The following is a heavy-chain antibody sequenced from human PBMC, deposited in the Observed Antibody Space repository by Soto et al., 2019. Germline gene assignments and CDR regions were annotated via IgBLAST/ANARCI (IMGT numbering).Heavy chain of an antibody. CDR3: ARDPYDSSGYPPDY. V-gene: IGHV3-33*01. Sequence: QVQLVESGGGVVQPGRSLRLSCAASGFTFSSYGMHWVRQAPGKGLEWVAVIWYDGSNKYYADSVKGRFTISRYNSKNTLYLQMNSLRAEDTAVYYCARDPYDSSGYPPDYWGQGTLVTVSS. J-gene: IGHJ4*02. CDR1: GFTFSSYG. CDR2: IWYDGSNK. D-gene: IGHD3-22*01.